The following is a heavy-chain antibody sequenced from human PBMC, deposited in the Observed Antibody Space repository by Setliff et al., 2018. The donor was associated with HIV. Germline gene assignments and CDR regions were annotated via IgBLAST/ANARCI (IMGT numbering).Heavy chain of an antibody. CDR1: RHNFKTYA. V-gene: IGHV1-69*06. Sequence: SVKVSCKASRHNFKTYAFSWVRQAPGQGLEWVGGIIPMSGSANYAQKFQGRVKITADTFTSTAYMELSSLRSEDTAVYFCARDLRDGFSEWLSTYYHGMDVWGQGTTVTVSS. D-gene: IGHD3-3*01. CDR3: ARDLRDGFSEWLSTYYHGMDV. J-gene: IGHJ6*02. CDR2: IIPMSGSA.